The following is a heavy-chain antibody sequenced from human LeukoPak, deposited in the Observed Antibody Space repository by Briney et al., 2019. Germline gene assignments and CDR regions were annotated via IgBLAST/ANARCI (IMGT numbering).Heavy chain of an antibody. CDR3: ARAFRDGSGSSYYFDY. D-gene: IGHD3-10*01. CDR2: INPNSGGT. V-gene: IGHV1-2*02. Sequence: ASVKVSCKASGYTFTGYYMHWVRQAPGQGLEWMGWINPNSGGTNYAQKFQGRVTMTRDTSISTAYMELSRLRSDDTAVYYCARAFRDGSGSSYYFDYWGQGTLVTVSS. J-gene: IGHJ4*02. CDR1: GYTFTGYY.